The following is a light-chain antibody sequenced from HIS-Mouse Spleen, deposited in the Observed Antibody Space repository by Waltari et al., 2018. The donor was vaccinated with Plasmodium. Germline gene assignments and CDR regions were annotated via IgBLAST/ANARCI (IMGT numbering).Light chain of an antibody. Sequence: DIQMTQSPSSLSASVGGRVTITCRAIQSISSYLNWYQQKPGKAPKLLIYAASSLQSGVPSRFSGSGFGTDFTLTISSLQPEDFATYYCQQSYSTPPTFGGGTKVEIK. CDR2: AAS. J-gene: IGKJ4*01. CDR1: QSISSY. V-gene: IGKV1-39*01. CDR3: QQSYSTPPT.